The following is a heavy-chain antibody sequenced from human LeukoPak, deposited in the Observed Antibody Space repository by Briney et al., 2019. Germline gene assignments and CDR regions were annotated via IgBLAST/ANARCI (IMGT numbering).Heavy chain of an antibody. CDR3: ARDRGYSYGYWLHYYGMDV. CDR2: ISSSSSYI. J-gene: IGHJ6*02. D-gene: IGHD5-18*01. Sequence: PGRSLRLSCAASGFTFSSYTMHWVRQAPGKGLEWVSSISSSSSYIYYADSVKGRFTISRDNAKNSLYLQMNSLRAEDTAVYYCARDRGYSYGYWLHYYGMDVWGQGTTVTVSS. CDR1: GFTFSSYT. V-gene: IGHV3-21*01.